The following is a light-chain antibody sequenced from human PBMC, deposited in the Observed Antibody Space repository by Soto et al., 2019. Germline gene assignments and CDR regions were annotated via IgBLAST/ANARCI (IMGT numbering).Light chain of an antibody. CDR2: DVS. V-gene: IGLV2-11*01. CDR3: CSYAGSSLYV. Sequence: QSALTQPRSVSGSPGQAVTISCTGTSSDVGGYNYVSWYQQHPGKAPKLMMYDVSKRTSGVTDRFSGSKSGNTASLTISGLQAEDEADYYCCSYAGSSLYVFGTGTKLTVL. CDR1: SSDVGGYNY. J-gene: IGLJ1*01.